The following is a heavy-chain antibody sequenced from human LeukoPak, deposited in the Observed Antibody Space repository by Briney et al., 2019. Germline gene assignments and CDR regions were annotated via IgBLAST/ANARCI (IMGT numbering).Heavy chain of an antibody. Sequence: PGGSLRLSCAASGFTFDDYGMSWVRQAPGKGLEWVSGINWNGGSTGYADSVKGRFTISRDNAKNSLYLQMNSLRAEDTALYYCAKGLSGSVAWAFDIWGQGTMVTVSS. J-gene: IGHJ3*02. D-gene: IGHD3-10*01. CDR3: AKGLSGSVAWAFDI. CDR2: INWNGGST. V-gene: IGHV3-20*04. CDR1: GFTFDDYG.